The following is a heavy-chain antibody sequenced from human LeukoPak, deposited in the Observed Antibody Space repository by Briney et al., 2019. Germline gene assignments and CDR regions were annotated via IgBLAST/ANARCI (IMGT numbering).Heavy chain of an antibody. D-gene: IGHD2-2*01. CDR3: ARMGALSSTSWTYFDY. Sequence: GGSLRLSCAASGFTFSSYAMTWVRQAPGKGLEWVSAITGGGDTTYYADSVKGRFTISRDNSKNTLYLQMNSLRAEDTAVYYCARMGALSSTSWTYFDYWGQGTLVTVSS. V-gene: IGHV3-23*01. CDR2: ITGGGDTT. CDR1: GFTFSSYA. J-gene: IGHJ4*02.